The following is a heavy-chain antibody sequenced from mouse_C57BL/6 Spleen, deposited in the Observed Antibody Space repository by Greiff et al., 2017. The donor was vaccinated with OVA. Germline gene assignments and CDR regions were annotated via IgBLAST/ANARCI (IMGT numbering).Heavy chain of an antibody. V-gene: IGHV7-1*01. Sequence: EVNLVESGGGLVQSGRSLRLSCATSGFTFSDFYMEWVRQAPGKGLEWIAASRNKANDYTTEYSASVKGRFIVSRDTSQSILYLQMNALRAEDTAIYYCERDAHYDYWYFDVWGTGTTVTVSS. CDR2: SRNKANDYTT. CDR3: ERDAHYDYWYFDV. D-gene: IGHD2-4*01. CDR1: GFTFSDFY. J-gene: IGHJ1*03.